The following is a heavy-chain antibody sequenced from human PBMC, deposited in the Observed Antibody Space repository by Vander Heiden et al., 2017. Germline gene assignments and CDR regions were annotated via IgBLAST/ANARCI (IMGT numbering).Heavy chain of an antibody. CDR2: IYYSGST. Sequence: VQLQESGPGLAKPLETLSLPCTALGGASSSYYWRWIQQPPGKGMEWIGYIYYSGSTNYNPSLKSRVTISVDTSKNQFTLKLSSVTAADTAVYYCARDKGGDHFDYWGQGTLVTVSS. CDR1: GGASSSYY. J-gene: IGHJ4*02. D-gene: IGHD4-17*01. V-gene: IGHV4-59*01. CDR3: ARDKGGDHFDY.